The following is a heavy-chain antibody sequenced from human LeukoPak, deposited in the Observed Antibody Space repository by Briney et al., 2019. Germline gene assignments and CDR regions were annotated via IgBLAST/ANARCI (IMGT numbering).Heavy chain of an antibody. J-gene: IGHJ4*02. CDR2: INHSGST. CDR3: ARAYYYDSSGCKN. D-gene: IGHD3-22*01. Sequence: SETLSLTCAVYGGSFSGYYWSWIRQPPGKGLEWIGEINHSGSTNYNPSLKSRVTISVDTSKNQFSLKLSSVTAADTAVYYCARAYYYDSSGCKNWGQGTLVTVSS. CDR1: GGSFSGYY. V-gene: IGHV4-34*01.